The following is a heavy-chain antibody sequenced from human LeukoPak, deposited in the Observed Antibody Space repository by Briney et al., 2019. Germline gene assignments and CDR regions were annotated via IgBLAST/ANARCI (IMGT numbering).Heavy chain of an antibody. V-gene: IGHV1-8*01. CDR1: GYTFTSYD. Sequence: ASVKVSCKASGYTFTSYDINWVRQATGQGLEWMGWMNPNSGNTGYAQKFQGRVTMTRNTSISTAYMELSSLRSEDTAVYYCARVSAPSTVTTYYYCGMDVWGQGTTVTVSS. CDR2: MNPNSGNT. J-gene: IGHJ6*02. D-gene: IGHD4-17*01. CDR3: ARVSAPSTVTTYYYCGMDV.